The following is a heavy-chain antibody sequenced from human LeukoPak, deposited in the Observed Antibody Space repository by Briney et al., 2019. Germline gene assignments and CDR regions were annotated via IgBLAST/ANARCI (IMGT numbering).Heavy chain of an antibody. CDR1: GFTFSSYS. J-gene: IGHJ5*02. CDR3: ARDPSSGWYLKGWFDP. D-gene: IGHD6-19*01. CDR2: SSSSSNYI. V-gene: IGHV3-21*01. Sequence: GGSLRLSCAASGFTFSSYSMNWVRQAPGKGLEWVSSSSSSSNYIYYADSVKRRFTISRDNAKNSLYLQMNSLRAEDTAVYYCARDPSSGWYLKGWFDPWGQGTLVTVSS.